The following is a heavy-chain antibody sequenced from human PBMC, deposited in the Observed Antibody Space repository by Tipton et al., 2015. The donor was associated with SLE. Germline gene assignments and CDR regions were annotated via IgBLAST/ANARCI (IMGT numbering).Heavy chain of an antibody. CDR1: GFTFSSYV. CDR2: TSYDGSNK. D-gene: IGHD2-2*01. CDR3: ASELSPYYGMDV. V-gene: IGHV3-30*04. Sequence: SLRLSCAASGFTFSSYVMHWVRQAPGKGLEWVAVTSYDGSNKYHADSVKGRFTISRDNSKNTLYLQMNSLRAEDTAVYYCASELSPYYGMDVWGQGTTVTVSS. J-gene: IGHJ6*02.